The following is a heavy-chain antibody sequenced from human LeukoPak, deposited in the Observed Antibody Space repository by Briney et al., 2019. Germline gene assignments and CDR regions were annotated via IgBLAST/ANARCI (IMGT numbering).Heavy chain of an antibody. CDR1: GGSFSGYY. J-gene: IGHJ4*02. Sequence: SETLSLTCAVYGGSFSGYYWSWIRQPPGKGLEWIGEINHSGSTNYNPSLKSRVTISVDTSKNQFSLKLSSVTAADTAVYYCARHPSIAVAAGIDYWGQGTLVTVSS. V-gene: IGHV4-34*01. D-gene: IGHD6-19*01. CDR3: ARHPSIAVAAGIDY. CDR2: INHSGST.